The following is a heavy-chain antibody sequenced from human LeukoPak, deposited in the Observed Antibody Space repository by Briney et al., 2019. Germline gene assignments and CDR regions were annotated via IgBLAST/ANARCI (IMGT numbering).Heavy chain of an antibody. V-gene: IGHV4-34*01. CDR3: ARDDPWYFDL. Sequence: PSETLSLTCAVYGGSFSGYYWSWIRQPPGKGLEWIGEINHSGSTNYNPSLKSRVTLSVDTSKNQFSLKLSSVPAADTAVYYCARDDPWYFDLWGRGTLVTVSS. CDR2: INHSGST. CDR1: GGSFSGYY. J-gene: IGHJ2*01.